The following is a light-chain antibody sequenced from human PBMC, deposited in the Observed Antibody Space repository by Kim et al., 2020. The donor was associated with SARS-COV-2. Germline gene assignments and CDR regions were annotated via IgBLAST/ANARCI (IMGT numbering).Light chain of an antibody. CDR2: KAS. V-gene: IGKV1-5*03. J-gene: IGKJ1*01. CDR3: QQYNTYSWT. CDR1: QSISSW. Sequence: SASVGDRVTITCRASQSISSWLAWYQQKPGKAPKLLINKASNLQSGVPSTFSGSGSGTEFTLTISSLQPDDFATYYCQQYNTYSWTFGQGTKV.